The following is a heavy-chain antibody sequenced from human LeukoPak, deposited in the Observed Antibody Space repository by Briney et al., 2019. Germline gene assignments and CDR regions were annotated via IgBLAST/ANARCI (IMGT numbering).Heavy chain of an antibody. CDR3: ARRGPSTEYFDH. D-gene: IGHD3-16*01. Sequence: GESLKISCKGSGYTVTNRWIGWVRQTPGKGLEWMGIIYPGDSDTRYNPSFQGQVTISADKSIGTAYLQWNSLEPSDTGIYYSARRGPSTEYFDHWGQGTMVTVSS. CDR2: IYPGDSDT. CDR1: GYTVTNRW. J-gene: IGHJ4*02. V-gene: IGHV5-51*01.